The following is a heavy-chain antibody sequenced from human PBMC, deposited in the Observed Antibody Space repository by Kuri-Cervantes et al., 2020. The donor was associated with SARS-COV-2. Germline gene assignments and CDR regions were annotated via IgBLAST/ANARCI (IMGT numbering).Heavy chain of an antibody. CDR1: GFTFSSYS. J-gene: IGHJ6*02. D-gene: IGHD5-18*01. V-gene: IGHV3-21*01. CDR2: ISSSSSYI. Sequence: GGSLRLSCAASGFTFSSYSMNWVRQAPGKGLEWVSSISSSSSYISYADSMKGRFTISRDNAKNSLYLQMNSLRAEDTAVYYCARVHSYGPQDYYYYGMDVWGQGTTVTVSS. CDR3: ARVHSYGPQDYYYYGMDV.